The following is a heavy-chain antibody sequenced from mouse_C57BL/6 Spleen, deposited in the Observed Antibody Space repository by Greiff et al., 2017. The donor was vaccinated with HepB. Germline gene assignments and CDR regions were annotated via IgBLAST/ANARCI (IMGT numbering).Heavy chain of an antibody. CDR3: ARYDGYTFAY. D-gene: IGHD2-3*01. CDR1: GYTFTSYW. J-gene: IGHJ3*01. V-gene: IGHV1-69*01. CDR2: IDPSDSYT. Sequence: QVQLQQPGAELVMPGASVKLSCKASGYTFTSYWMHWVKQRPGQGLEWIGEIDPSDSYTNYNQKFKGKSTLTVDKSSSTAYMQLSRLTSEDSAVYYCARYDGYTFAYWGQGTLVTVSA.